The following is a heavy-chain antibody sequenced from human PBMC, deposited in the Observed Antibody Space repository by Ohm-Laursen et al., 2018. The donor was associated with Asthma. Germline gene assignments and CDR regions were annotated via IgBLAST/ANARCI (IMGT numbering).Heavy chain of an antibody. J-gene: IGHJ4*02. D-gene: IGHD5-18*01. V-gene: IGHV3-30-3*01. CDR1: GFNFNSPA. CDR3: ARGLGGIHRWLSYQIDK. Sequence: SLRLSCTASGFNFNSPAMHWVRQTPGKGLEWVAVMSFDGTNKYHAASVQGRFTISRDNSKSTLFLQMSSLRPEDTAVYYCARGLGGIHRWLSYQIDKWGQGTQVTVSS. CDR2: MSFDGTNK.